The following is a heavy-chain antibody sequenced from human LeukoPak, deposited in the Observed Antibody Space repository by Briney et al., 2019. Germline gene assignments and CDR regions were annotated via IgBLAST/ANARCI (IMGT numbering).Heavy chain of an antibody. Sequence: GGSLRLSCAASGFTFDDYALHWVRQAPGKGLEWVSGISWNSGSIGYADSVKGRFTISRDNAKNSLYLQMNSLRAEDTALYYCAKEQTYGYSYGIIDYWGQGTLVTVSS. J-gene: IGHJ4*02. V-gene: IGHV3-9*01. CDR1: GFTFDDYA. D-gene: IGHD5-18*01. CDR3: AKEQTYGYSYGIIDY. CDR2: ISWNSGSI.